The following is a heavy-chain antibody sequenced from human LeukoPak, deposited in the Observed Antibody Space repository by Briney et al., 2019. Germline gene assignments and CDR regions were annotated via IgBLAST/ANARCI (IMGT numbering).Heavy chain of an antibody. CDR1: GGSISSSSYY. Sequence: SETLSLTCTVSGGSISSSSYYWGWIRQPPGKGLEWIGSIYYSGSTYYNPSLNSRVTISVDTSNNQFSLMLRSLTAADTAVYYCARRYYYGSGSFTLYWGQGTLVTV. CDR2: IYYSGST. V-gene: IGHV4-39*01. CDR3: ARRYYYGSGSFTLY. D-gene: IGHD3-10*01. J-gene: IGHJ4*02.